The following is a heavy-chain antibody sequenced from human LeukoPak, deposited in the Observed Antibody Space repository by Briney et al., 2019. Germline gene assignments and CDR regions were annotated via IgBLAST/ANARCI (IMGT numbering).Heavy chain of an antibody. V-gene: IGHV4-34*01. Sequence: SETLSLTCAVYGGSFSGYYWGWIRQPPGKGLEWIGSIYYSGSTYYNPSLKSRVTISVDTSKNRFSLKLSSVTAADTAVYYCARRGQYYYGSGSNRPLFDYWGQGTPVTVSS. D-gene: IGHD3-10*01. J-gene: IGHJ4*02. CDR3: ARRGQYYYGSGSNRPLFDY. CDR1: GGSFSGYY. CDR2: IYYSGST.